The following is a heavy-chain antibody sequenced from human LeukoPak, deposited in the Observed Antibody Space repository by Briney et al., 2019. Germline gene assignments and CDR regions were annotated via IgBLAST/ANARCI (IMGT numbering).Heavy chain of an antibody. Sequence: SSETLSLTCTVSGGSISSYYWSWIRQPPGKGLEWIWYIYTSGSTNYNPSIKSRVTISVDTSKNQFSLKLSSVNAADTAVYYCARGVRKQPYYYYYMDVWGKGTTVTVYS. D-gene: IGHD6-13*01. CDR3: ARGVRKQPYYYYYMDV. CDR1: GGSISSYY. V-gene: IGHV4-4*09. CDR2: IYTSGST. J-gene: IGHJ6*03.